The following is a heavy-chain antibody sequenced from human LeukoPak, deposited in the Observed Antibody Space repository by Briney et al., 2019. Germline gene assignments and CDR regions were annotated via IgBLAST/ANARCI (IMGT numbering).Heavy chain of an antibody. J-gene: IGHJ4*02. V-gene: IGHV3-30*04. CDR3: AREEYSSSAFDY. CDR1: GFTFSSYA. Sequence: GGSLRLSCAASGFTFSSYAMHGVRQAPGRGLGRVAVISYDGSNKYYADSVKGRFTISRDNSKNTLYLQMNSLRAEDTAVYYCAREEYSSSAFDYWGQGTLVTVSS. D-gene: IGHD6-13*01. CDR2: ISYDGSNK.